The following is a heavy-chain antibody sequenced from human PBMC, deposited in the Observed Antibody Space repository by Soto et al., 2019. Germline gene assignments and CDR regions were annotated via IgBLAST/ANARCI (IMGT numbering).Heavy chain of an antibody. CDR3: ARDQYHWTYNHYYGMDV. CDR2: IYYTGST. CDR1: GDSVTGERDY. J-gene: IGHJ6*02. Sequence: PSETLSLTCTVSGDSVTGERDYWNWIRQSPGKGLEWIGYIYYTGSTNYNPSLKGRVTMSVDTSRNQFSMKLNSVTAADTAIYYCARDQYHWTYNHYYGMDVWGQGTTVT. V-gene: IGHV4-61*01. D-gene: IGHD1-20*01.